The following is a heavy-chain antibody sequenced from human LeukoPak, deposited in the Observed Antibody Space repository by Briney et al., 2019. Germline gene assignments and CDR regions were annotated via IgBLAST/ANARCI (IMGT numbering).Heavy chain of an antibody. V-gene: IGHV3-30-3*01. J-gene: IGHJ3*02. Sequence: PGGSLRLSCAASGFTFSSYAMHWVRQAPGKGLEWVAVISYDGSNKYYADSVKGRFTISRDNSKNTLYLQMNSLRAEDTAVYYCARVDSSGWYGLSNAFDIWGQGTMVTVSS. CDR3: ARVDSSGWYGLSNAFDI. D-gene: IGHD6-19*01. CDR1: GFTFSSYA. CDR2: ISYDGSNK.